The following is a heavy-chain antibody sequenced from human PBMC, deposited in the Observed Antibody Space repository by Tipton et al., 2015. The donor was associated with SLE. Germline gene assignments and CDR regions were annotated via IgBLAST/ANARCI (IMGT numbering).Heavy chain of an antibody. CDR3: ARDSAVNFWYFDL. Sequence: TLSLTCTVSGASISDHYWSWIRQPPGKGLEWIGYISYTGNTNFNPSLKSRVTMSVATSKNQFSLRLTSVTAADTAMYDCARDSAVNFWYFDLWGRGTLVTVSS. V-gene: IGHV4-59*11. CDR1: GASISDHY. J-gene: IGHJ2*01. CDR2: ISYTGNT.